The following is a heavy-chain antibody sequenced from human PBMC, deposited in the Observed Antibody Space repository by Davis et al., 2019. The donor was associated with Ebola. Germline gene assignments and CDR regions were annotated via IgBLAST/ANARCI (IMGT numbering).Heavy chain of an antibody. CDR2: ISAYNGNT. CDR3: ARSYYDFWSGYLDTDYGMDV. D-gene: IGHD3-3*01. V-gene: IGHV1-18*01. CDR1: GYTFTSYG. Sequence: AASVKVSCKASGYTFTSYGISWVRQAPGQGLEWMGWISAYNGNTNYAQKFQGRVTITADKSTSTAYMELSSLRSEDTAVYYCARSYYDFWSGYLDTDYGMDVWGQGTTVTVSS. J-gene: IGHJ6*02.